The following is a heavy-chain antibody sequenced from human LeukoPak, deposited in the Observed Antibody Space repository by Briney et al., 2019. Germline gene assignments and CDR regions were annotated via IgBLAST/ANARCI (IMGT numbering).Heavy chain of an antibody. D-gene: IGHD2-15*01. V-gene: IGHV3-30*04. J-gene: IGHJ4*02. CDR2: ISYEGSNK. CDR3: ARDTVVVVAATNPGC. CDR1: GFTFSSYA. Sequence: PGRSLRLSCAASGFTFSSYAVHWVRQAPGKGLEGVAVISYEGSNKYYTDSVKGRFTISRDNSKNTLYLQMNSLRAEDTAVYYCARDTVVVVAATNPGCWGQGTLVTVSS.